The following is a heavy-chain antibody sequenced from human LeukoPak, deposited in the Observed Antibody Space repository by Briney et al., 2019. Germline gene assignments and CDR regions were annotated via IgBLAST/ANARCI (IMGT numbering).Heavy chain of an antibody. J-gene: IGHJ4*02. CDR3: ARAEAYSGPDY. Sequence: SVKVSCTASGGTFSSYAISWVREAPGQGLEWMGRIIPILGIANYAQKFQGRVTITADKSTSTAYMELSSLRSEDTAVYYCARAEAYSGPDYWGQGTLVTVSS. CDR2: IIPILGIA. CDR1: GGTFSSYA. V-gene: IGHV1-69*04. D-gene: IGHD6-19*01.